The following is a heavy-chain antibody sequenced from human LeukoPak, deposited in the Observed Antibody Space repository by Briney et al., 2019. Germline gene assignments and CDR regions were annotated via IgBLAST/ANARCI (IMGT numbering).Heavy chain of an antibody. V-gene: IGHV4-34*01. CDR1: GGSFSGYY. D-gene: IGHD3/OR15-3a*01. J-gene: IGHJ4*02. CDR3: ARDLKIGLIDY. Sequence: PSETLSLTCAVYGGSFSGYYWSWIRQPPGKGLEWIGEIDHSGSTNYSPSLKSRVTISVDTSKNQFSLKLSSVTAADTAVYYCARDLKIGLIDYWGQGTLVTVSS. CDR2: IDHSGST.